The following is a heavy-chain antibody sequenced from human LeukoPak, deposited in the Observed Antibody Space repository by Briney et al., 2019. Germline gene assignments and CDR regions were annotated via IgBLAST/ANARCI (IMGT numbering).Heavy chain of an antibody. CDR2: ISESGDTP. V-gene: IGHV3-23*01. D-gene: IGHD6-13*01. Sequence: GGSLRLSCTASGFTFSSYAMSWVRQAPGKGLKWVSSISESGDTPYYADSVKGLFTISRDNSKNTLYLQMNSLRAEDTAVYYCARGQPGVAAAGNLDYWGQGTLVTVSS. J-gene: IGHJ4*02. CDR1: GFTFSSYA. CDR3: ARGQPGVAAAGNLDY.